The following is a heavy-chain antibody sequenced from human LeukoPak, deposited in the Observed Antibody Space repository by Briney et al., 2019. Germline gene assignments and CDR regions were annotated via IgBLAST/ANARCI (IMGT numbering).Heavy chain of an antibody. CDR3: ARAITLYSSGWSKSEYFQH. CDR1: GGSISSGGYY. Sequence: NPSETLSLTCTVSGGSISSGGYYWSWIRQHPGKGLEWIGYIYYSGSTNYNPSLKSRVTISVDTSKNQFSLKLSSVTAADTAVYYCARAITLYSSGWSKSEYFQHWGQGTLVTVSS. CDR2: IYYSGST. D-gene: IGHD6-19*01. V-gene: IGHV4-61*08. J-gene: IGHJ1*01.